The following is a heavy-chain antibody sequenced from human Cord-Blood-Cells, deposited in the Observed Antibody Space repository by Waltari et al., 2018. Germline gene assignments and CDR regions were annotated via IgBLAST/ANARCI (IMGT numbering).Heavy chain of an antibody. Sequence: QVKLVQSGAEVKKPGASVKVSCKVSGYTLTELSMHWLRQAPGKGLEWMGGFDPEDGETIYAQKFQGRVTMTEDTSTDTAYMELSSLRSEDTAVYYCATGIFGVVIDAFDIWGQGTMVTVSS. CDR2: FDPEDGET. CDR3: ATGIFGVVIDAFDI. V-gene: IGHV1-24*01. J-gene: IGHJ3*02. CDR1: GYTLTELS. D-gene: IGHD3-3*01.